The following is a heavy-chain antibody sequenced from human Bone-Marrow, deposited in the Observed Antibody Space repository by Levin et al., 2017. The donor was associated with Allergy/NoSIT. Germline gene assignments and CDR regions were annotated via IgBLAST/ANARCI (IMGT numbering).Heavy chain of an antibody. D-gene: IGHD3-16*02. Sequence: GESLKISCAASGFTFSSYAMSWVRQAPGKGLEWVSAISGSGGSTYYADSVKGRFTISRDNSKNTLYLQMNSLRAEDTAVYYCAKLGWGGVIVHFDYWGQGTLVTVSS. CDR1: GFTFSSYA. V-gene: IGHV3-23*01. J-gene: IGHJ4*02. CDR2: ISGSGGST. CDR3: AKLGWGGVIVHFDY.